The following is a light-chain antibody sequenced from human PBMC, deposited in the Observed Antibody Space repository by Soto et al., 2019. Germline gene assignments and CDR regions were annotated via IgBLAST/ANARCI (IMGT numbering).Light chain of an antibody. V-gene: IGKV3-15*01. CDR3: QQYKNWPT. CDR2: GAS. J-gene: IGKJ4*01. Sequence: EIVMTQSPATLSVSPGERATLSCRASQSVSSNLAWYQQKPGQAPRLLIYGASTRATDIPARYSGSGSGTEFTLTISSLQSEDFAVYYCQQYKNWPTFGGGTKVEIK. CDR1: QSVSSN.